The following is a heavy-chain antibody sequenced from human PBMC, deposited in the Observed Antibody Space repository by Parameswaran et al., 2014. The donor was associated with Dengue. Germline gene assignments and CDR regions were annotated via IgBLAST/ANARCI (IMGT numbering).Heavy chain of an antibody. CDR3: ARASQKYCSGGSCYYGMDV. J-gene: IGHJ6*02. D-gene: IGHD2-15*01. V-gene: IGHV3-33*01. CDR2: IWYDGSNK. Sequence: WIRQPPGKGLEWVAVIWYDGSNKYYADSVKGRFTISRDNSKNTLHLQMNSLRAEDTAVYFCARASQKYCSGGSCYYGMDVWGQGTTVTVSS.